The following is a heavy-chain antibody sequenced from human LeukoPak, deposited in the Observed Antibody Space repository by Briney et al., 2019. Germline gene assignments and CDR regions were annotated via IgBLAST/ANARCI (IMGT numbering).Heavy chain of an antibody. V-gene: IGHV1-8*01. CDR1: GYTFTSYD. CDR3: ARGLGFRRELDSTIFAY. J-gene: IGHJ4*02. D-gene: IGHD3-9*01. CDR2: MNPNSGNT. Sequence: ASVKVSCKASGYTFTSYDINWVRQATGQGLEWMGWMNPNSGNTGYAQKFQGRVTMTRNTSISTAYMELSSLRSEDTAVYYCARGLGFRRELDSTIFAYWGQGTLVTVSS.